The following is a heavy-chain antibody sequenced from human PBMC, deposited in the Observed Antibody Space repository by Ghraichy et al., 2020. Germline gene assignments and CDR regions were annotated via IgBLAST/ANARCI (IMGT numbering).Heavy chain of an antibody. V-gene: IGHV3-48*01. CDR2: ISSSSTNI. CDR3: ARDWYDYIWGSYRTYFDY. D-gene: IGHD3-16*02. Sequence: GGSLRLSCADSGFTFSPYSMNWVRQAPGKGLEWVSYISSSSTNIYYADSVKGRFTISRDNAKNSLYLQMNSLRAEDTAVYYCARDWYDYIWGSYRTYFDYWGQGTLVTVSS. J-gene: IGHJ4*02. CDR1: GFTFSPYS.